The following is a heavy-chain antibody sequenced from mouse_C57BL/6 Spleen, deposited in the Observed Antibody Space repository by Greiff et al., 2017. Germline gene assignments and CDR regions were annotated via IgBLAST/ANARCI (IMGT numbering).Heavy chain of an antibody. CDR3: ARSVIDYYGSSYDYFGY. V-gene: IGHV1-72*01. CDR2: IDPNSGGT. CDR1: GYTFTSYW. D-gene: IGHD1-1*01. J-gene: IGHJ2*01. Sequence: QVQLQQPGAELVKPGASVKLSCKASGYTFTSYWMHWVKQRPGRGLEWIGRIDPNSGGTKYNEKFKSKATLTVDTPSSTAYMQLSSLTSEDSAVYYCARSVIDYYGSSYDYFGYWGQGTTLTVSS.